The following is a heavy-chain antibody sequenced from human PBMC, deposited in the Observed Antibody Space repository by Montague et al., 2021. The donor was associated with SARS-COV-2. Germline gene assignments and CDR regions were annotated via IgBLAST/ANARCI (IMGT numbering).Heavy chain of an antibody. CDR1: GFSLSTSGMC. J-gene: IGHJ6*02. CDR2: IDWDDDK. D-gene: IGHD1-14*01. Sequence: PALVKPTQTLTLTCTFSGFSLSTSGMCVSWIRQPPGKAMEWLALIDWDDDKYYSTSLKTRLTISKDTSKNQVVPTMTNMDPVGTATYYCARTAHNPLGPRYYDGGMDVWGQGTTVTVSS. CDR3: ARTAHNPLGPRYYDGGMDV. V-gene: IGHV2-70*01.